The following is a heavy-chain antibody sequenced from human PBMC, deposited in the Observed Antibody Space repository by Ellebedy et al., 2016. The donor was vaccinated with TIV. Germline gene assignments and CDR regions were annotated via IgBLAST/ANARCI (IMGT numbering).Heavy chain of an antibody. J-gene: IGHJ6*02. Sequence: GGSLRLSCKDSGFSFTKSWIGWVRQMPGKGLEWMGIIYPGDSDTRYSPSFQGRVTISVDKSISTAHLQWSSLKASDTAMYYCARFDGSGSYRTPSYYGMDVWGRGTTVTVSS. CDR3: ARFDGSGSYRTPSYYGMDV. CDR1: GFSFTKSW. D-gene: IGHD3-10*01. V-gene: IGHV5-51*01. CDR2: IYPGDSDT.